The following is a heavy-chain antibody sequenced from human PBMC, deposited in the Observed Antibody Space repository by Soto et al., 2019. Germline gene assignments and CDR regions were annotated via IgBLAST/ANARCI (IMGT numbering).Heavy chain of an antibody. Sequence: PSETLSLTCTVSGGSISSYYWSWIRQPPGKGLEWIGYIYYSGSTNYNPSLKSRVTISVDTSKNQFSLKLSSVTAADTAVYYCARSGGYGGNWFDPWGQGTLVTVSS. CDR2: IYYSGST. D-gene: IGHD5-12*01. V-gene: IGHV4-59*12. CDR3: ARSGGYGGNWFDP. J-gene: IGHJ5*02. CDR1: GGSISSYY.